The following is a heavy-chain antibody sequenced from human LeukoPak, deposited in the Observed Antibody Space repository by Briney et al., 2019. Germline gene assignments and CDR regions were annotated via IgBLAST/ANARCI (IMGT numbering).Heavy chain of an antibody. CDR2: VFYNGAT. CDR1: GGSISSSIYY. J-gene: IGHJ3*02. V-gene: IGHV4-39*07. CDR3: ARGPSGLRSPFNT. Sequence: SETLSLTCIVSGGSISSSIYYWAWVRQPPGKGLEWIGTVFYNGATQYSPSLRSRVTISIDTSTNQFSLKLTSVTAADTAVYYCARGPSGLRSPFNTWGQGTTVTVSS. D-gene: IGHD5-12*01.